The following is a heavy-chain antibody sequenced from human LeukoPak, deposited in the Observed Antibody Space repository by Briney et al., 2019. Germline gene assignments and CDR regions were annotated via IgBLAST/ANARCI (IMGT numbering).Heavy chain of an antibody. CDR1: GGTFSSYT. CDR3: ARDGVVRPPDCSSTSCPYNYYYYGMDV. V-gene: IGHV1-69*02. J-gene: IGHJ6*02. D-gene: IGHD2-2*01. Sequence: SVKVSCKASGGTFSSYTISWVRQAPGQGLEWMGRIIPILGIANYAQKFQGRVTITAGKSTSTAYMELSSLRSEDTAVYYCARDGVVRPPDCSSTSCPYNYYYYGMDVWGQGTTVTVSS. CDR2: IIPILGIA.